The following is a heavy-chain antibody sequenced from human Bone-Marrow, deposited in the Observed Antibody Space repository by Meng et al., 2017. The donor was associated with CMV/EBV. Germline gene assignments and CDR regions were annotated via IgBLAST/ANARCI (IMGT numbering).Heavy chain of an antibody. D-gene: IGHD2-2*01. V-gene: IGHV3-23*01. CDR1: GFTFSSYA. J-gene: IGHJ4*02. CDR2: ISGSGGST. Sequence: GESLKISCAASGFTFSSYAMSWVRQAPGKGLEWVSAISGSGGSTYYADSVKGRFTISRDNSKNTLYLQMNSLRAEDTAVYYCAKGYGDCSSTSCYPGWFDYWSQGTLVTVSS. CDR3: AKGYGDCSSTSCYPGWFDY.